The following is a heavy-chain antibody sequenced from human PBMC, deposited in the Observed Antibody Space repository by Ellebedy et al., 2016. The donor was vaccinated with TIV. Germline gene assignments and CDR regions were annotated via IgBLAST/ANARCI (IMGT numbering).Heavy chain of an antibody. CDR2: INPDGQRK. CDR1: GFTFSNSC. J-gene: IGHJ6*02. D-gene: IGHD2-21*01. Sequence: GGSLRLSXAASGFTFSNSCMTWVRKAPGKGLEWVANINPDGQRKYYLESVKGRFTISRDNAKHSVSLQMNSLRVEDTAVYYCARVGGDYLDVWGQGNTVTVSS. V-gene: IGHV3-7*03. CDR3: ARVGGDYLDV.